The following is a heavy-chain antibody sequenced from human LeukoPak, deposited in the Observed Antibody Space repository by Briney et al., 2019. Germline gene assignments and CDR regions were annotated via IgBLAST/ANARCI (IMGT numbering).Heavy chain of an antibody. V-gene: IGHV1-18*01. CDR3: ARSVDIVATIRSFDY. CDR2: ISAYNGDT. D-gene: IGHD5-12*01. CDR1: GYTFTSYG. J-gene: IGHJ4*02. Sequence: ASVKVSCKASGYTFTSYGISWVRQAPGQGLEWMGWISAYNGDTNYAQKLQGRVTMTTDTSTSTAYMELRSLRSDDTAVYYCARSVDIVATIRSFDYWGQGTLVTVSS.